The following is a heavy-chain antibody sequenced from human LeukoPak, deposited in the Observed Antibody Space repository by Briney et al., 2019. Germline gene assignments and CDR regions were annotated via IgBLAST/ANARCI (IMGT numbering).Heavy chain of an antibody. CDR2: IYYSGNT. CDR3: AKAFGSSGPNFDY. V-gene: IGHV4-39*07. CDR1: GGSISSSSYY. J-gene: IGHJ4*02. Sequence: SETLSLTCTVSGGSISSSSYYWGWIRQPPGEGLEWIGSIYYSGNTYYNPSLKSRVTISVDTSKNQFSLKLSSVTAADTAVYYCAKAFGSSGPNFDYRGQGTLVTVSS. D-gene: IGHD6-6*01.